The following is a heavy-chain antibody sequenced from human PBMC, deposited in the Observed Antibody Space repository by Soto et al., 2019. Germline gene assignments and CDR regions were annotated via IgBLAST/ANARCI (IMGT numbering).Heavy chain of an antibody. V-gene: IGHV5-51*01. CDR1: GYSFTSYW. D-gene: IGHD3-9*01. CDR3: ARHYDILTGYSNPFDD. Sequence: PGESLKISCKGSGYSFTSYWIGWVRQMPGKGLEWMGIIYPGDSDTRYGPSFQGQVTISADKSISTAYLQWSSLKASDTAMYYCARHYDILTGYSNPFDDWGQGTLVTVSS. J-gene: IGHJ4*02. CDR2: IYPGDSDT.